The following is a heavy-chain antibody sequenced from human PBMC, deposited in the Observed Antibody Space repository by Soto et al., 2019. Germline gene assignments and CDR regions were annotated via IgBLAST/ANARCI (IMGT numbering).Heavy chain of an antibody. D-gene: IGHD5-12*01. J-gene: IGHJ4*02. V-gene: IGHV3-21*01. CDR3: ARARGNDWYSDY. Sequence: GGSLRLSCTASGFTFSEYSMSWVRQAPGKGLEWVSSITHSGTYVYYADSVKGRFTISRDSASNSLFLQMTSLRAEDTAVYHCARARGNDWYSDYWGQGTLVTVSS. CDR1: GFTFSEYS. CDR2: ITHSGTYV.